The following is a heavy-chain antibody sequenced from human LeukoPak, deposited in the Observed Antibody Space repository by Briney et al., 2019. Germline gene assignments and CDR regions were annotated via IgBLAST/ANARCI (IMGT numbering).Heavy chain of an antibody. CDR3: ARDPSTVAGTRALDY. Sequence: GASVKVSCKASGYTFTSYHIHWVRQAPGEGLEWMGRIDPIGGSTTYAQKFQGRVTMTSDTSTTTVYMELNSLRAEDTAVYYCARDPSTVAGTRALDYWGQGTLVTVSS. J-gene: IGHJ4*02. CDR2: IDPIGGST. V-gene: IGHV1-46*01. CDR1: GYTFTSYH. D-gene: IGHD6-19*01.